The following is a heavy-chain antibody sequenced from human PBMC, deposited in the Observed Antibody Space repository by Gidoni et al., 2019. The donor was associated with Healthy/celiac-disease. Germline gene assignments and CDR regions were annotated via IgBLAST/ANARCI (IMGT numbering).Heavy chain of an antibody. Sequence: QVQLVQSGAEVKKPGASVKVSCKASGYTFTGYYMHWVRQAPGQGLEGMGWITPNSGGTNYAQKFQGRVTMTRDTSNSTAYMELSRLRSDDTAVYYWARAAQAGRNTNLFDPWGQGTLVTVSS. D-gene: IGHD4-4*01. CDR2: ITPNSGGT. CDR1: GYTFTGYY. J-gene: IGHJ5*02. V-gene: IGHV1-2*02. CDR3: ARAAQAGRNTNLFDP.